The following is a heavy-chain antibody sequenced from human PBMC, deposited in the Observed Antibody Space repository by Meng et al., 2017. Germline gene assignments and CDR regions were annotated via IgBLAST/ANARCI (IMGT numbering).Heavy chain of an antibody. V-gene: IGHV4-34*01. Sequence: QWGEGLFKPSGTRSLTCVVSGGSFSDYYWSWIRQPPGKGLECIGEINHSGSTNYNPSLESRATISVDTSQNNLSLKLSSVTAADSAVYYCARGPTTMAHDFDYWGQGTLVTVSS. CDR1: GGSFSDYY. D-gene: IGHD4-11*01. CDR2: INHSGST. J-gene: IGHJ4*02. CDR3: ARGPTTMAHDFDY.